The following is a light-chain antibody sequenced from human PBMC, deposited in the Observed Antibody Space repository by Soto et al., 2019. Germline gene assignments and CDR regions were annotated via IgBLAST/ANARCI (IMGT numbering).Light chain of an antibody. CDR3: QYYVMSPPYP. CDR1: QSISSRY. V-gene: IGKV3-20*01. CDR2: GAS. Sequence: EIVLTQSPGTLSLSPGDVATLSCRTSQSISSRYLSWFQQRPGQAPRVLIYGASNRASGIPDRFSGSGSGTDFTLTISSLEPEDFEVYYCQYYVMSPPYPFGQGTKLDIK. J-gene: IGKJ2*01.